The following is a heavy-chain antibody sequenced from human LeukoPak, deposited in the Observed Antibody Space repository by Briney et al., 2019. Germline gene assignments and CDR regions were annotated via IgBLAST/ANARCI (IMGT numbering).Heavy chain of an antibody. CDR1: GGSISSGDYY. CDR3: ARGRAHSGSRPPYYYYYMDV. CDR2: IYYSGST. Sequence: SQTLSLTCTVSGGSISSGDYYWSWIRQPPGTGLEWIGYIYYSGSTYYNPSLKSRVTISVDTSKNQFSLKLSSVTAADTAVYYCARGRAHSGSRPPYYYYYMDVWGKGTTVTVSS. V-gene: IGHV4-30-4*08. D-gene: IGHD1-26*01. J-gene: IGHJ6*03.